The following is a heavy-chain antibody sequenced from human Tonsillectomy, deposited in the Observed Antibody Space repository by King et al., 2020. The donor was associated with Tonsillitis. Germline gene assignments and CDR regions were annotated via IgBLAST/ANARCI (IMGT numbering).Heavy chain of an antibody. CDR2: ISGSGGST. CDR1: GFTFSSYA. CDR3: AKDERHNYDFWSLRTGGPFDY. V-gene: IGHV3-23*04. Sequence: VQLVESGGGLVQPGGSLRLSCAASGFTFSSYAMSWVRQAPGKGLEWVAAISGSGGSTYYADSVKGRFTISRDNSKNTLYLQMNSLRAEDTAVYYCAKDERHNYDFWSLRTGGPFDYWGQGTLVTVSS. J-gene: IGHJ4*02. D-gene: IGHD3-3*01.